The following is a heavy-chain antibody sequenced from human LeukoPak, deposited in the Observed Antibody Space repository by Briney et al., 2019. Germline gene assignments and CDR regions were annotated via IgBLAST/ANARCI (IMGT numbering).Heavy chain of an antibody. D-gene: IGHD3-16*01. CDR2: INPDSGGT. V-gene: IGHV1-2*02. Sequence: ASVKVSFKASGYTFTVYYIHWVRQAPGQGMEWMGWINPDSGGTNYAQKFQGGVTMTRDTSISTAYMEPSRLRSDDTAVYYCARDGLGGSGAFDIWGQGTMVTVSS. CDR3: ARDGLGGSGAFDI. CDR1: GYTFTVYY. J-gene: IGHJ3*02.